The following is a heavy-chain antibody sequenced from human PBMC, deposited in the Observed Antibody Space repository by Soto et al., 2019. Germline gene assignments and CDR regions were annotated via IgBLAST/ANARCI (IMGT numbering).Heavy chain of an antibody. V-gene: IGHV3-30-3*01. Sequence: QVQLVESGGGVVQPGRSLRLSCAASGFTFSSYAMHWVRQAPGKGLEWLAVISNDGSHKTSPNSVKRRFTISSDNSKNTLYLQMNSLRADDTAVYYCASTLDVWGQGTTVTVSS. CDR1: GFTFSSYA. CDR2: ISNDGSHK. CDR3: ASTLDV. J-gene: IGHJ6*02.